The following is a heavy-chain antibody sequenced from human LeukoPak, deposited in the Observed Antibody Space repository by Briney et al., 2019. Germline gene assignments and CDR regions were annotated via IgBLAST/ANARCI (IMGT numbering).Heavy chain of an antibody. J-gene: IGHJ4*02. Sequence: GGSLRLSCAASGFTFSSYEMNWVRQAPGQGLEWVSYISSSGSTIYYADSVKGRFTISRDNARNSLYLQMNSLRAEDTAVYYCAGHGEVTVTTDYWGQGTLVTVSS. D-gene: IGHD4-11*01. CDR3: AGHGEVTVTTDY. CDR1: GFTFSSYE. V-gene: IGHV3-48*03. CDR2: ISSSGSTI.